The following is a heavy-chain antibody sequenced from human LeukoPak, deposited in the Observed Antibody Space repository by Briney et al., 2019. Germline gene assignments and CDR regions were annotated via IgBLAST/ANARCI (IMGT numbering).Heavy chain of an antibody. CDR3: AKDSFLYSSSWYYFDY. D-gene: IGHD6-13*01. CDR1: GFTFDDYA. V-gene: IGHV3-9*01. Sequence: PGRSLRLSCAASGFTFDDYAIHWVRQAPGKGLEWVSGISWNSGSIGYADSVKGRFTISRDNAKNSLYLQMNSLRAEDTALYYCAKDSFLYSSSWYYFDYWGRGTLVTVSS. J-gene: IGHJ4*02. CDR2: ISWNSGSI.